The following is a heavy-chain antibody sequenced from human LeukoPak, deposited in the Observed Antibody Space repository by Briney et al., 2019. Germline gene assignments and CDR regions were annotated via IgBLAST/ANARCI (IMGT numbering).Heavy chain of an antibody. CDR3: ARTQRGIGRSFYY. V-gene: IGHV4-34*01. D-gene: IGHD7-27*01. CDR1: GGSFSGYY. CDR2: INHSGST. Sequence: SETLSLTCAVYGGSFSGYYWSWIRQPPGKGLEWIGEINHSGSTNYNPSLKSRVTISVDTSKNQFSLKLSSVTAADTAVYYCARTQRGIGRSFYYWGQGTLVTVSS. J-gene: IGHJ4*02.